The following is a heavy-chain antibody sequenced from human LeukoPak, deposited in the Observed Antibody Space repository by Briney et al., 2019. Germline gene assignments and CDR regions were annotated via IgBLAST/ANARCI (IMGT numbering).Heavy chain of an antibody. CDR3: ARPPSTLPAVIPDY. V-gene: IGHV3-49*04. CDR1: GFTFSSYA. Sequence: GGSLRLPCAASGFTFSSYAMSWVRQAPGKGLEWVGFIRSKAYGGTTEYAASVKDRFTISRDDSKSVTYLQMNSLKTEDTAVYYCARPPSTLPAVIPDYWGQGTLVTVSS. D-gene: IGHD2-2*01. CDR2: IRSKAYGGTT. J-gene: IGHJ4*02.